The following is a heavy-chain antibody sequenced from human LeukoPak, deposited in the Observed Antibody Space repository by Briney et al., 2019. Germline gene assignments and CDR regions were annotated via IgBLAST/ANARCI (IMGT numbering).Heavy chain of an antibody. V-gene: IGHV3-13*01. J-gene: IGHJ5*02. D-gene: IGHD4-11*01. Sequence: PGGSLRLSCAASGFTFSSYDMHWVRQATGKGLEWASAIGTAGDTYYPGSVKGRFTISRENAKNSLYLQMNSLRAGDTAVYYCARETTHNWFDPWGQGTLVTVSS. CDR2: IGTAGDT. CDR3: ARETTHNWFDP. CDR1: GFTFSSYD.